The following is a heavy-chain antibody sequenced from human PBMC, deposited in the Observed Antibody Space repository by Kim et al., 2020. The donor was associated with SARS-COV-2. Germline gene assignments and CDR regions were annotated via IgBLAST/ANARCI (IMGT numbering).Heavy chain of an antibody. Sequence: GGSLRLSCAASGFTVSSNYMSWVRQAPGKGLEWVSVIYSGGSTYYADSVKGRFTISRDNSKNTLYLQMNSLRAGDTAVYYCARDSEPYCSSTSCYYYYYMDVGGNGTTVTVSS. V-gene: IGHV3-66*01. CDR1: GFTVSSNY. CDR3: ARDSEPYCSSTSCYYYYYMDV. J-gene: IGHJ6*03. CDR2: IYSGGST. D-gene: IGHD2-2*01.